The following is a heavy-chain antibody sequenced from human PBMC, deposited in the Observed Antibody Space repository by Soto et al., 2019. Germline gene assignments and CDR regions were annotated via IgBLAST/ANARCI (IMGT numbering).Heavy chain of an antibody. V-gene: IGHV1-2*04. J-gene: IGHJ6*02. CDR1: GYTFTGYY. CDR2: INPNSGGT. CDR3: ARERWIAAAGTSYLYYYGMDV. D-gene: IGHD6-13*01. Sequence: ASVKVSCKASGYTFTGYYMHWVRQAPGQGLEWMGWINPNSGGTNYAQKFQGWVTMTRDTSISTAYMELSRLRSDDTAVYYCARERWIAAAGTSYLYYYGMDVWGQGTTVTVSS.